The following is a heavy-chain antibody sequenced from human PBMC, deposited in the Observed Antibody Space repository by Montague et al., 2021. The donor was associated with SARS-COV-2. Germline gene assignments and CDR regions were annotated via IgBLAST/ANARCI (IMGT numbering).Heavy chain of an antibody. D-gene: IGHD2-15*01. CDR1: GDSISTDNW. V-gene: IGHV4-4*02. Sequence: SETLSLTCVVSGDSISTDNWWTWVRLPPGKGLEWVGEIYHTGSTKYKPSLKSRVSMSVDKFWNQFSLRLTSVTAADTAVYYCARGSGCSGGSCYSEWDPYYYYGMDVWGQGTTVTVSS. CDR2: IYHTGST. CDR3: ARGSGCSGGSCYSEWDPYYYYGMDV. J-gene: IGHJ6*02.